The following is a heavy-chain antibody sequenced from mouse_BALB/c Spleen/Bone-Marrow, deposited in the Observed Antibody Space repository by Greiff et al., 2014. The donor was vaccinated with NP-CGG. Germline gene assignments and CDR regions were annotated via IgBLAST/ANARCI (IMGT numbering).Heavy chain of an antibody. CDR1: GHPFTSYN. CDR3: ARSGYGDY. V-gene: IGHV1S135*01. J-gene: IGHJ2*01. D-gene: IGHD2-14*01. CDR2: FDPYNGGT. Sequence: VQLKESGPELVKLGPSVKVSCKASGHPFTSYNIYWVKQSHGKSLEWIGYFDPYNGGTDYNQKFKGKATLTVDKSSSTAYMHLNSLTSEDSAVYYCARSGYGDYWGQGTTLTVSS.